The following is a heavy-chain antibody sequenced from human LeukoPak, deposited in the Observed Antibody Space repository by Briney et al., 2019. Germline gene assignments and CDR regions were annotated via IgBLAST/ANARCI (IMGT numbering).Heavy chain of an antibody. J-gene: IGHJ4*02. D-gene: IGHD3-22*01. CDR3: ARANNYYDSSGYFY. CDR2: IIPIFGIV. CDR1: GGTFSGYG. V-gene: IGHV1-69*05. Sequence: SVKVSCKASGGTFSGYGISWVRQAPGQGLEWMGRIIPIFGIVNHAQKFQDRVTVTTDESTTTVYMELSSLRSEDTAVYYCARANNYYDSSGYFYWGQGTLVTVYS.